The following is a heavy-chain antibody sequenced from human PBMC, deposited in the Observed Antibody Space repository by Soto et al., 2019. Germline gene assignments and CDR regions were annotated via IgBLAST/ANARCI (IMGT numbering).Heavy chain of an antibody. Sequence: QVRLQESGPKLVRPSQTLSLTCSVSGVSINRGDYYWSWIRQSPGRGLEWIGSIYYNGDTNYNPSLGSRVTMSVDTSKIQFFLDLQSVVAADTAVYFCAREGGDFVQVPYYWGQGTLITVSS. CDR2: IYYNGDT. CDR1: GVSINRGDYY. D-gene: IGHD3-3*01. CDR3: AREGGDFVQVPYY. J-gene: IGHJ4*02. V-gene: IGHV4-30-4*01.